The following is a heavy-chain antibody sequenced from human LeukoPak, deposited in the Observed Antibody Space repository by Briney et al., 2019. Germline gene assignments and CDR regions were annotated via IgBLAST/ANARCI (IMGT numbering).Heavy chain of an antibody. D-gene: IGHD4-17*01. V-gene: IGHV3-23*01. CDR3: AKDRTVTTSAEYFQH. J-gene: IGHJ1*01. Sequence: PGGSLRLSCAASGFTFSSYAMSWVRQAPGKGLEWVSAISGSGGSTYYADSVKGRFTISRDNSKNTLYLQMNSLRAEDTAVYYCAKDRTVTTSAEYFQHWGQGTLVTVSS. CDR2: ISGSGGST. CDR1: GFTFSSYA.